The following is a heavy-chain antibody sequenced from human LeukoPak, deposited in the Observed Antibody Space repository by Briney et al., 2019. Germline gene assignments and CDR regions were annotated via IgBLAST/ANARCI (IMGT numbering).Heavy chain of an antibody. CDR2: VFYTGST. CDR1: GGSITDNY. CDR3: ARHLHTNQSPSGPVGY. V-gene: IGHV4-59*08. J-gene: IGHJ4*02. D-gene: IGHD1-14*01. Sequence: SETLSLTCTVSGGSITDNYWAWIRQPPGKALGWIGYVFYTGSTNYNPSLVSRVTISADTSTSQFSLRLTSVTAADTAVYYCARHLHTNQSPSGPVGYWGQGIMVTVSS.